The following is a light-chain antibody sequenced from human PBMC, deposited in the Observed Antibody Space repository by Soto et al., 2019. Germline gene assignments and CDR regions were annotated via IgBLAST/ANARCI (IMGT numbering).Light chain of an antibody. J-gene: IGLJ2*01. V-gene: IGLV3-25*03. CDR2: KDS. CDR3: QSADSSVV. Sequence: YELTQPLSVSVSPGQTARITCSGDALPKQYAYWYQQKPGQAPVLVIYKDSERPSGIPERFSGSSSGTTVTLTISGVQAEDEADYYCQSADSSVVFGGGTKLTVL. CDR1: ALPKQY.